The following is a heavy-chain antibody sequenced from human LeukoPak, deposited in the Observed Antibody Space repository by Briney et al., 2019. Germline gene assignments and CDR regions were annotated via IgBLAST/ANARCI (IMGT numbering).Heavy chain of an antibody. J-gene: IGHJ4*02. D-gene: IGHD5-18*01. CDR3: ARRGYSYGVVGD. CDR2: IHHSGNT. V-gene: IGHV4-30-4*01. CDR1: GGSISSGDHY. Sequence: SQTLSLTCTVSGGSISSGDHYWSWIRQPPGKGLEWIGYIHHSGNTYYNPSLKSRVTISVDTSKNQFSLKLSSVTAADTAVYYCARRGYSYGVVGDWGQGTLVTVSS.